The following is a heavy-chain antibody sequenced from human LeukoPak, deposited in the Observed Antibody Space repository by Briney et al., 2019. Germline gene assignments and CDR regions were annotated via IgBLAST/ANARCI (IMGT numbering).Heavy chain of an antibody. D-gene: IGHD3-10*01. V-gene: IGHV3-74*01. CDR3: AKASWYGSGRDYFDY. CDR2: INTDGSST. CDR1: GFTFSSYW. Sequence: PGGSLRLSCAASGFTFSSYWMHWVRQAPGKGLVWVSRINTDGSSTTYADSVKGRFTISRDNAKNTLYLQMNSLRADDTAVYYCAKASWYGSGRDYFDYWGQGTLVTVSS. J-gene: IGHJ4*02.